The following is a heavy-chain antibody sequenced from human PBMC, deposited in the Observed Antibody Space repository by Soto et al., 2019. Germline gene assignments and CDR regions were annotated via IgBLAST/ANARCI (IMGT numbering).Heavy chain of an antibody. Sequence: SETLSLTCTVSGGSISSSSYYWGWIRQPPGKGLEWIGSIYYSGSTYYNPSLKSRVTISVDTSKNQFSLKLSSVTAADTAVYYCANAGGHFWSGYDAFDIWGQGTMVTVSS. CDR3: ANAGGHFWSGYDAFDI. CDR2: IYYSGST. J-gene: IGHJ3*02. CDR1: GGSISSSSYY. V-gene: IGHV4-39*01. D-gene: IGHD3-3*02.